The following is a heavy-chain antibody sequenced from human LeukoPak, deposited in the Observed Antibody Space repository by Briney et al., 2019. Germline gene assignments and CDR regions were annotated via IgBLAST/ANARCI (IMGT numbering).Heavy chain of an antibody. CDR3: AKRRGKGYYGSGSNNWFDP. CDR1: GFTFSSYG. V-gene: IGHV3-30*18. Sequence: GRSLRLSCAASGFTFSSYGMHRVRQAPGKGLEWVAVISYDGSNKYYADSVKGRFTISRDNSKNTLYLQMNSLRAEDTAVYYCAKRRGKGYYGSGSNNWFDPWGQGTLVTVSS. D-gene: IGHD3-10*01. CDR2: ISYDGSNK. J-gene: IGHJ5*02.